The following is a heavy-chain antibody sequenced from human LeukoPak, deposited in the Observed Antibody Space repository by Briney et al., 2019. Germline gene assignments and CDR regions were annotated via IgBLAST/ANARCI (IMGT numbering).Heavy chain of an antibody. D-gene: IGHD3-10*01. CDR3: ATRKRGVYYFDY. CDR2: IIPIFGTA. CDR1: GGTFSSYA. V-gene: IGHV1-69*05. J-gene: IGHJ4*02. Sequence: SVKVSCKASGGTFSSYAISWVRQAPGQGLEWMGGIIPIFGTANYAQKFQGRVTITTDESTSTAYMELSSLRSEDTAVYYCATRKRGVYYFDYWGQGTLVTVSS.